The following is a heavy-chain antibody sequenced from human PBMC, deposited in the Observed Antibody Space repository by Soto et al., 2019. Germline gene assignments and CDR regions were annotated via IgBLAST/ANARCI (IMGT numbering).Heavy chain of an antibody. D-gene: IGHD2-15*01. V-gene: IGHV1-2*04. Sequence: ASVKVSCKASGYTFTGYYMHWVRQAPGQGLEWMGWINPNSGGTNYAQKFQGWVTMTRDTSISTAYMELSRLRSDDAAVYYCAGGYCSGGSCYMSYFDYWGQGTLVTVSS. J-gene: IGHJ4*02. CDR2: INPNSGGT. CDR1: GYTFTGYY. CDR3: AGGYCSGGSCYMSYFDY.